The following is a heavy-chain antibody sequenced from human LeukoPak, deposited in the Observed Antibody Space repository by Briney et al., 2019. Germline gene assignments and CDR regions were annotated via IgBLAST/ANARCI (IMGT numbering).Heavy chain of an antibody. CDR2: INPNSGGT. CDR3: ASTPQARSGSYD. D-gene: IGHD1-26*01. J-gene: IGHJ4*02. V-gene: IGHV1-2*06. CDR1: GYTFTGYY. Sequence: ASVKVSCKASGYTFTGYYMHWVRQAPGQGLEWMGRINPNSGGTNYAQKFQGRVTMTRDTSISTAYMELSRLRSDDTAVYYCASTPQARSGSYDWGQGTLGHRLL.